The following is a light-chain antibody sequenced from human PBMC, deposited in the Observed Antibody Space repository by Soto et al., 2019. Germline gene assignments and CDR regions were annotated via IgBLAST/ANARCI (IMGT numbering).Light chain of an antibody. Sequence: QSVLTQPASVSGSPGQSITISCTGTSSDVGGHNYVSWYQQHPGTAPKLIIYEVSNRPSGVSDRFSGSKSVNTASLTISGLQAEDEADYYCAAWDDSLNGRVFGTGTKLTVL. J-gene: IGLJ1*01. V-gene: IGLV2-14*01. CDR1: SSDVGGHNY. CDR3: AAWDDSLNGRV. CDR2: EVS.